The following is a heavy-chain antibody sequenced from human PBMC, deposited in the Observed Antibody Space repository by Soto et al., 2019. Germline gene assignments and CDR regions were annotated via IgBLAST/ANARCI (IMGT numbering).Heavy chain of an antibody. CDR3: AKGPDY. J-gene: IGHJ4*02. CDR1: GFTFSSYG. CDR2: ISYDGSNK. Sequence: PGGSLRLSCAASGFTFSSYGMHWVRQAPGKGLEWVAVISYDGSNKYYADSVEGRFTISRDNSKNTLYLQMNSLRAEDTAVYYCAKGPDYWGQGTLVTV. V-gene: IGHV3-30*18.